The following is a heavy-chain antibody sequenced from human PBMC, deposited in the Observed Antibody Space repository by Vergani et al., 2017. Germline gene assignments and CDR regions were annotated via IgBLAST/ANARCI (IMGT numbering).Heavy chain of an antibody. CDR3: AKVVTSTRIPRELGFDY. J-gene: IGHJ4*02. D-gene: IGHD3-3*01. Sequence: VQLVESGGGLVQPGGSLRLSCAASGFSFSTSAMTWVRQAPGRELEWVSIIAKFGDSVDQTDSVKGRFTISRNNSKDTLYLQMNSLRVEDTAIYYCAKVVTSTRIPRELGFDYWGQGALVTVSS. CDR1: GFSFSTSA. CDR2: IAKFGDSV. V-gene: IGHV3-23*04.